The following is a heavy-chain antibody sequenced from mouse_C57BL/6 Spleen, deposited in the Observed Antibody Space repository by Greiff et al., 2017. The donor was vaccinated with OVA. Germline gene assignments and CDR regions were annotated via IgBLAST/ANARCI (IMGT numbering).Heavy chain of an antibody. CDR2: ITHSGET. J-gene: IGHJ3*01. CDR3: AGDRSTGLWFAY. V-gene: IGHV12-3*01. CDR1: GFPITSGYY. Sequence: QVQLKESGPGLVKPSQSLFLTCSITGFPITSGYYWIWIRQSPGKPLEWMGYITHSGETFYNPSLQRPISITRETSKNQFFLQLNSVTTEDTAMYYCAGDRSTGLWFAYWGQGTLVTVSA.